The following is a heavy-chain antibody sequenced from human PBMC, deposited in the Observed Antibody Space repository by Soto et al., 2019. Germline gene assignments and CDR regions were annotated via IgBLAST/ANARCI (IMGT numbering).Heavy chain of an antibody. CDR1: GFTVSSNY. Sequence: PGGSLRLSCAASGFTVSSNYMIWVRQAPGKGLEWVSVIYSGGSTYYADSVKGRFTISRHNSKNTLYLQMNSLRAEDTAVYYCARGDGGGYYYYGMDVWGQGTTVTVSS. V-gene: IGHV3-53*04. J-gene: IGHJ6*02. D-gene: IGHD2-21*01. CDR3: ARGDGGGYYYYGMDV. CDR2: IYSGGST.